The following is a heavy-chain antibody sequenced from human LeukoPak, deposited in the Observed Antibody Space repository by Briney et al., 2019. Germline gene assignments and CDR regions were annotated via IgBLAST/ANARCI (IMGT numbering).Heavy chain of an antibody. V-gene: IGHV3-7*01. CDR2: IKQDGSEK. CDR3: ARARTVVTPRYFDH. D-gene: IGHD4-23*01. J-gene: IGHJ4*02. CDR1: GFTFSSYA. Sequence: GGSLRLSCAASGFTFSSYAMSWVRQAPGKGLEWVANIKQDGSEKYYVDSVKGRFTISRDNAKNSLYLQMNSLRAEDTAVYYCARARTVVTPRYFDHWGQGTLVTVSS.